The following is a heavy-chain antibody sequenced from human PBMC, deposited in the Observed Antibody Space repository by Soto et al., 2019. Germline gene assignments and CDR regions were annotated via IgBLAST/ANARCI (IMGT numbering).Heavy chain of an antibody. CDR3: AHRRQQLSRGWFDP. Sequence: QITLKESGPTLVKPTQTLTLTCTFSGFSLSTSGVGVGWIRQPPGKALEWLALIYWDDDKRYSPSLKSRLTITKDTSKNQVVLTMTNMDPVDTATYYCAHRRQQLSRGWFDPWGQGTLVTVSS. CDR1: GFSLSTSGVG. J-gene: IGHJ5*02. CDR2: IYWDDDK. D-gene: IGHD6-13*01. V-gene: IGHV2-5*02.